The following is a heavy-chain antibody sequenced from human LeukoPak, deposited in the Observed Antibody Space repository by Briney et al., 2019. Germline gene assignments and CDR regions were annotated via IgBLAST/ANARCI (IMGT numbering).Heavy chain of an antibody. D-gene: IGHD6-13*01. CDR3: AGDHDVPSAGSDF. CDR1: GFTFSTYW. CDR2: IKPDGSGE. J-gene: IGHJ4*02. Sequence: GGSLRLSCAASGFTFSTYWMSWVRQAPGKGLEWVANIKPDGSGEYYVDSVKGRFTISRDNANNSLYLQMNSLRVEDTALYYCAGDHDVPSAGSDFWGQGTLVTVSS. V-gene: IGHV3-7*01.